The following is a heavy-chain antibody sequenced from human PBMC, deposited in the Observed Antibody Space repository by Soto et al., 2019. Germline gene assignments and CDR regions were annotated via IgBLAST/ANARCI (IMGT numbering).Heavy chain of an antibody. CDR1: GYTFTSYY. V-gene: IGHV1-46*01. J-gene: IGHJ6*02. D-gene: IGHD3-10*01. CDR3: ATAVRGDSTYYYGMDV. Sequence: QVQLVQSGAEVKKPGASVKVSCKASGYTFTSYYMHWVRQAPGQGLEWMGIINPSGGSTSYAQKFQGRVTMTRDTSTSTVYMELSSLRSEDTAVYYCATAVRGDSTYYYGMDVWGQGTTVTVSS. CDR2: INPSGGST.